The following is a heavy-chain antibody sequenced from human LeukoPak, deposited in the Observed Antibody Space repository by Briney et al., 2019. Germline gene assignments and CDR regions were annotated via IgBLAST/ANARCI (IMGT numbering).Heavy chain of an antibody. D-gene: IGHD3-3*02. J-gene: IGHJ4*02. CDR3: ARDKGFVLAGEFDY. Sequence: PGGSLRLSCAASGFTFSSYAMHWVRQAPGKGLEWVAVISYDGSNKYYADSVKGRFTISRDNSKNTLYLQMNSLRAEDTAVYYCARDKGFVLAGEFDYWGQGTLVTVSS. V-gene: IGHV3-30-3*01. CDR1: GFTFSSYA. CDR2: ISYDGSNK.